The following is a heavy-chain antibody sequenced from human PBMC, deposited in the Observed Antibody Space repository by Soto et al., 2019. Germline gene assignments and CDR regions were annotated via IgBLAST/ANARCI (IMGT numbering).Heavy chain of an antibody. Sequence: QVQLQESGPRLVKPSETLSVTCSVSGGSIRDYYRSWIRQSAGKGLEWIGRLYVSGSPNYNPSLKSRVTMSADTSVNQFSLTLTSVTAADTAIYYCARMYNSGYYRPEGDFYFYGMDVWGQGTTVTVSS. CDR3: ARMYNSGYYRPEGDFYFYGMDV. CDR1: GGSIRDYY. J-gene: IGHJ6*02. CDR2: LYVSGSP. D-gene: IGHD3-22*01. V-gene: IGHV4-4*07.